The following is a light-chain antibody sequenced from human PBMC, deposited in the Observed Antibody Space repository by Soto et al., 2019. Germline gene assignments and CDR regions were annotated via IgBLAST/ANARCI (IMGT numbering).Light chain of an antibody. CDR3: QQYHSYWT. CDR2: DAS. V-gene: IGKV1-5*01. CDR1: QSIGRW. J-gene: IGKJ1*01. Sequence: DIQMTQSPSSLSASVGDRVTITCRASQSIGRWLAWFQQKPGKAPKLLIYDASTLESGVPSRFSGSGSGTEFTLTISTLQPDDFATYYCQQYHSYWTFGQGTKVDIK.